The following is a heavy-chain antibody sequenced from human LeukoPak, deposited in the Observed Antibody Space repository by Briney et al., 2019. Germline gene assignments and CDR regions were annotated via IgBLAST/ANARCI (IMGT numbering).Heavy chain of an antibody. CDR3: ARDHKYSSGWYDDY. J-gene: IGHJ4*02. V-gene: IGHV1-2*02. D-gene: IGHD6-19*01. CDR1: GYTFTGYY. CDR2: INPNSGGT. Sequence: ASVKVSCKASGYTFTGYYMHWVRQAPGQGLEWMGWINPNSGGTNYAQKFQGRVTMTRDTSISTAYMELSRLRSDDTAVYYCARDHKYSSGWYDDYWGQGTLVTVSS.